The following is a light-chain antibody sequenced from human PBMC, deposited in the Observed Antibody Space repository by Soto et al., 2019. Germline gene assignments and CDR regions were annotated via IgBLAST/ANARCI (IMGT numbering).Light chain of an antibody. CDR1: QSVSSN. CDR3: QQYNNWPPLT. CDR2: GAS. Sequence: EIVMTQSPATLSVSPGERATLSCRASQSVSSNLAWYQQKPGQAPRLLIYGASTRATGIQARFSGSGSGTEFTLTISSLQSEDFAVYYWQQYNNWPPLTFGGGTKVEIK. J-gene: IGKJ4*01. V-gene: IGKV3-15*01.